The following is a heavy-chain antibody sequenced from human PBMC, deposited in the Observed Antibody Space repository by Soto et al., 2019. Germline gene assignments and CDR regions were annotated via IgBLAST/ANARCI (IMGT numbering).Heavy chain of an antibody. Sequence: PGGSLRLSCAASGFTLSDHYMDWVRQAPGKGLEWVGRTRNKAKSYTTEYAASVKGKFTISRDDSTNSLSLQMNSLKTEDTAVYYCARSGRDGSNWSDDAFDLWGQGTMVTVSS. CDR2: TRNKAKSYTT. CDR3: ARSGRDGSNWSDDAFDL. V-gene: IGHV3-72*01. D-gene: IGHD6-13*01. J-gene: IGHJ3*01. CDR1: GFTLSDHY.